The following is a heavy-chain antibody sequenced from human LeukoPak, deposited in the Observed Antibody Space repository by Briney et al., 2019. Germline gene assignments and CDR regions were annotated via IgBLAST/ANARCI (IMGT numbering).Heavy chain of an antibody. CDR3: ARRLRFSAFDY. D-gene: IGHD3-3*01. J-gene: IGHJ4*02. V-gene: IGHV4-59*08. CDR2: IYYSGST. CDR1: GGSFSGYY. Sequence: SETLSLTCAVYGGSFSGYYWSWIRQPPGKGLEWIGYIYYSGSTNYNPSLKSRVTISVDTSKNQFSLKLSSVTAADTAVYYCARRLRFSAFDYWGQGTLVTVSS.